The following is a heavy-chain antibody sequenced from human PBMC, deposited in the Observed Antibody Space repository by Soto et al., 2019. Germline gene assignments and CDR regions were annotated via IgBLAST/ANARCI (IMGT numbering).Heavy chain of an antibody. D-gene: IGHD2-21*01. CDR3: GRVVEGATRHTDFDS. Sequence: SETLSLSCTVSGVSMHNSHSFWGWIRQPPGKGLEFIGNVYYSGGAHYNPSLKSRVAISVDTANNQVSLKMSSVTAADTAVYYCGRVVEGATRHTDFDSWGQGTPVTVSS. CDR1: GVSMHNSHSF. V-gene: IGHV4-39*01. J-gene: IGHJ5*01. CDR2: VYYSGGA.